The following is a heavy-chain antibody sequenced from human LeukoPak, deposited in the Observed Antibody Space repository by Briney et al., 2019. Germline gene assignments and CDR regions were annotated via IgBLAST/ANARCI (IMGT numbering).Heavy chain of an antibody. V-gene: IGHV3-11*01. J-gene: IGHJ3*02. CDR2: ISSSGSTI. Sequence: GGSLRLSCAASGFTFSDYYMSWIRQAPGKGLEWVSYISSSGSTIYYADSVKGRFTISRDNANNSLYLQMNSTTAEDTAVYYCARLSPDAFDIWGQGTMVTVSS. D-gene: IGHD4/OR15-4a*01. CDR1: GFTFSDYY. CDR3: ARLSPDAFDI.